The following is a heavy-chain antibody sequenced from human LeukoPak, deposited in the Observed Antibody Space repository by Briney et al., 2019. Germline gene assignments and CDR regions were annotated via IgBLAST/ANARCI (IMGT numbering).Heavy chain of an antibody. Sequence: SETLSLMCSVYGGSFSDYFWGWTRQPPGKGLEWIGEIDDGGNTNYNPSLMSRVIVAMEKSKKQFSLVMRSVTAADTAVYYCARFSKITWGDWGDAFDVWGQGATVIVSS. V-gene: IGHV4-34*01. J-gene: IGHJ3*01. CDR2: IDDGGNT. CDR3: ARFSKITWGDWGDAFDV. CDR1: GGSFSDYF. D-gene: IGHD2-21*02.